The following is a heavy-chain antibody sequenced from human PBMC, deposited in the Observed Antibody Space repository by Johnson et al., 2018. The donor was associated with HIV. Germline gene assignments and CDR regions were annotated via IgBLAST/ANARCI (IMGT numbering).Heavy chain of an antibody. CDR3: ASGDDDGF. Sequence: QVQLVESGGGVVQPGRSLRLSCAASGFSFSRYVMHWVRQAPGKGLEWVAVISDDGSNKYYGDSVKGRFTISRDNSRNTLYLQMNSLRPEDTAVYYCASGDDDGFWGRGTLVTVSS. CDR1: GFSFSRYV. CDR2: ISDDGSNK. V-gene: IGHV3-30-3*01. J-gene: IGHJ4*03. D-gene: IGHD5-12*01.